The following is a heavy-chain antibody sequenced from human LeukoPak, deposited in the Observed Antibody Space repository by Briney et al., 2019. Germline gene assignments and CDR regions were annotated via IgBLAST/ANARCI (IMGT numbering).Heavy chain of an antibody. D-gene: IGHD3-10*01. J-gene: IGHJ5*02. CDR2: IIPIFGTA. V-gene: IGHV1-69*13. CDR1: RGTFSSYA. Sequence: WASVKVSCKASRGTFSSYAIIWVRQAPGQGLEWMGGIIPIFGTANYAQKFQGRVTISADESTSTVYMELSSLRSEDTAGYYCARDVTMVRGARYRPYKWFDPWGQGTLVTVSS. CDR3: ARDVTMVRGARYRPYKWFDP.